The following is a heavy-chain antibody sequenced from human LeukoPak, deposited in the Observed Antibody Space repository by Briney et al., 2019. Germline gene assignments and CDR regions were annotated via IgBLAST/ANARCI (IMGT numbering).Heavy chain of an antibody. Sequence: GGSLRLSCAASGFTFSSYAMTWVRQAPGQGLEWVSAISVSGGDTYYADPVKGRFTISRDNSKNTLFLQMNSLRAEDAAVYYCAREAGVKHYAFEIWGQGTMVTVSS. CDR1: GFTFSSYA. V-gene: IGHV3-23*01. J-gene: IGHJ3*02. CDR2: ISVSGGDT. CDR3: AREAGVKHYAFEI.